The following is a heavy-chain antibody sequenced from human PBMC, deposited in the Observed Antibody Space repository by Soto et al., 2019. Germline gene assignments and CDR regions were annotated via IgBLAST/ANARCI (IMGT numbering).Heavy chain of an antibody. CDR2: IGGKASSYAR. CDR3: TFTKPASGHLGYYMDD. V-gene: IGHV3-73*01. CDR1: GFTFSESD. Sequence: GGSLRLFCAASGFTFSESDVDWVRQASGKGLEWVGRIGGKASSYARVYAASVTGRFTIFRDDAKNTAFLQMNSLKTDDTAVYYCTFTKPASGHLGYYMDDWGKGTTVTVSS. J-gene: IGHJ6*03. D-gene: IGHD6-13*01.